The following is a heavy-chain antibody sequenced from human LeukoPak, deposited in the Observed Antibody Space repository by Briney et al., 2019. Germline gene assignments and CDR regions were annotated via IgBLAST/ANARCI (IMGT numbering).Heavy chain of an antibody. V-gene: IGHV3-48*01. CDR1: GFTFSSYS. Sequence: GGSLRLSCAASGFTFSSYSMNWVRQAPGKGLEWVSYISSSSSTIYYADSVKGRFTISRDNAKNSLYLQMNSLRAEDTAVYYCARVVPAAAFDYWGQGTLVTVSS. CDR2: ISSSSSTI. J-gene: IGHJ4*02. CDR3: ARVVPAAAFDY. D-gene: IGHD2-2*01.